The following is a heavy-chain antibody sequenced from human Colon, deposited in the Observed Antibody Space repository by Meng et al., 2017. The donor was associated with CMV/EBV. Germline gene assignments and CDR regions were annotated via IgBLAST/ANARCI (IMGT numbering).Heavy chain of an antibody. CDR1: GVTFSSYA. D-gene: IGHD1-26*01. V-gene: IGHV1-69*12. Sequence: QVPPVQRGVEVKKPGSSVKVPCKDSGVTFSSYANSWMRQAPGQGLEWMGGIIPIFCTANYAQKFQGRVTINADESTSTAYMELSSLRSEDTAVYYCARDIDSAEGYWGQGTLVTVSS. CDR3: ARDIDSAEGY. J-gene: IGHJ4*02. CDR2: IIPIFCTA.